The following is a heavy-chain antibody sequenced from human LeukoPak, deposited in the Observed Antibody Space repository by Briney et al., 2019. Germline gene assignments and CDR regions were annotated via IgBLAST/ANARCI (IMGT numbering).Heavy chain of an antibody. CDR2: IYYSGST. CDR3: ARLFNWNDFDY. CDR1: GGSISSSSYY. V-gene: IGHV4-39*01. J-gene: IGHJ4*02. D-gene: IGHD1-20*01. Sequence: PSETLSLTCTVSGGSISSSSYYWGWIRQPPGKGLEWIGSIYYSGSTYYNPSLKSRVTISVDTSKNQFSLKLSSVTAADTAVYYCARLFNWNDFDYWGQGTLVTVSS.